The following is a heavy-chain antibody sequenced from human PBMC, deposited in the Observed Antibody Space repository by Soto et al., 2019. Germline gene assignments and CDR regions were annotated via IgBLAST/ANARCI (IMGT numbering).Heavy chain of an antibody. J-gene: IGHJ3*02. V-gene: IGHV4-34*01. CDR2: INHSGST. D-gene: IGHD2-21*01. CDR3: PRDRIVGSTAFDI. CDR1: GGCFSGYY. Sequence: XASLSLTCTVCGGCFSGYYWNWIRQPPGKGLEWIGEINHSGSTNYNPSLKSRVTISLDTSKNQFSLKLSSVTAADTSVYYCPRDRIVGSTAFDISGHGTMVTVSS.